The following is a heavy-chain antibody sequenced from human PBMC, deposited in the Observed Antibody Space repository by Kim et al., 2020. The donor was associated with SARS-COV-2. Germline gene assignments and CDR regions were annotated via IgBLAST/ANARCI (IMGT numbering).Heavy chain of an antibody. J-gene: IGHJ4*02. CDR3: AKGLGGASGGDYFDY. CDR1: GFTFSTYG. CDR2: ISYDGSDK. Sequence: GGSLRLSCAASGFTFSTYGMHWVRQAPGKGLEWVAVISYDGSDKYYADSVKGRFTISRDNSKNTLYLQMNSLRAEDTAVYYCAKGLGGASGGDYFDYWGQGTLVTVSS. D-gene: IGHD3-16*01. V-gene: IGHV3-30*18.